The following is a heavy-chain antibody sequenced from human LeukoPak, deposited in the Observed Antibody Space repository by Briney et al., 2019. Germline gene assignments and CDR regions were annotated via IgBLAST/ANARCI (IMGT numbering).Heavy chain of an antibody. CDR3: ARGGGYDFWSGSNYYYYYMGV. CDR2: INHSGST. D-gene: IGHD3-3*01. J-gene: IGHJ6*03. V-gene: IGHV4-34*01. Sequence: SETLSLTCAVYGGSFSGYYWSWIRRPPGKGLGWIGEINHSGSTNYNPSLKSRVTISIDTSKNQFSLKLSSVTAADTAVYYCARGGGYDFWSGSNYYYYYMGVWDKGTTVTVSS. CDR1: GGSFSGYY.